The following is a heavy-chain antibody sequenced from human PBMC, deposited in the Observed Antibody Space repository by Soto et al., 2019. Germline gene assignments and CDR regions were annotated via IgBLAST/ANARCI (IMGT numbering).Heavy chain of an antibody. CDR1: GGSVSGGSYY. Sequence: QVQLQESGPGRVKPSETLSLTCTVSGGSVSGGSYYWSWIRQSPGKVLEWIGYIYNTGTPKYNANSKNRVTILVDTSKNQFALRLNSVTAADTAVYFCASSPNYVFWVGEPYYNGMDVLGPETTVTVSS. D-gene: IGHD3-16*01. CDR2: IYNTGTP. V-gene: IGHV4-61*01. CDR3: ASSPNYVFWVGEPYYNGMDV. J-gene: IGHJ6*02.